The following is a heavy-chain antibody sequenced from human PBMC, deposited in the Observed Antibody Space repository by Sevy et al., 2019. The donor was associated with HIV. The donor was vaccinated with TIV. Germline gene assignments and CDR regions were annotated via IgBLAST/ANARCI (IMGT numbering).Heavy chain of an antibody. CDR3: ARASATRRDYYYYGMDV. Sequence: ASVKVSCKACGYTFDNYGISWVRQAPGQGLKWMGWISAYNGNTNYAQKLQGRVTMTTDTSTSTAYMELRCLRSDDTAVYYCARASATRRDYYYYGMDVWGQGTTVTVSS. V-gene: IGHV1-18*01. CDR2: ISAYNGNT. J-gene: IGHJ6*02. CDR1: GYTFDNYG.